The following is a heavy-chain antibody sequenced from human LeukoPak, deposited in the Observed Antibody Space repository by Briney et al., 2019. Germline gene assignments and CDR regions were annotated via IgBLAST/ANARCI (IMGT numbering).Heavy chain of an antibody. D-gene: IGHD2-2*01. CDR2: MSGSAGST. CDR1: GFTISSYA. V-gene: IGHV3-23*01. Sequence: PGGSLRLSCAVSGFTISSYAMSWVRQAPGKGLEWVSAMSGSAGSTYYADSVKGRITISRDNSKNMLYLEMNSLRAEDTAVYYCARLPAAINGYFDPWGQGTLVTVSS. J-gene: IGHJ5*02. CDR3: ARLPAAINGYFDP.